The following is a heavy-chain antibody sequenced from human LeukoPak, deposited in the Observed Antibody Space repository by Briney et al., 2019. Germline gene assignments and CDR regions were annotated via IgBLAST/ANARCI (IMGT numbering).Heavy chain of an antibody. Sequence: GGSLRLSCAASGFTFSNSFTHWVRQAPGKGLVWVSRINSDGSSTNYADSVKGRFTISRDNAKYTLFLQMNSLRAEDSAVYYCSGGGSITVAGYWGQGTLVTVSS. V-gene: IGHV3-74*01. CDR2: INSDGSST. CDR3: SGGGSITVAGY. J-gene: IGHJ4*02. CDR1: GFTFSNSF. D-gene: IGHD3-10*01.